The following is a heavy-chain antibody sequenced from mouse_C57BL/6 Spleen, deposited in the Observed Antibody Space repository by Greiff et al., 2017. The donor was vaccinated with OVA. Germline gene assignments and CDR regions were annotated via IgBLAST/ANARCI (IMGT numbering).Heavy chain of an antibody. CDR1: GFSLTSYA. V-gene: IGHV2-9-1*01. CDR3: ARNDDYYGSSWYFDV. CDR2: IWTGGGT. J-gene: IGHJ1*03. Sequence: VKLMESGPGLVAPSQSLSITCTVSGFSLTSYAISWVRQPPGKGLEWLGVIWTGGGTNYNSALKSRLSISKDNSKSQVFLKMNSLQTDDTARYYCARNDDYYGSSWYFDVWGTGTTVTVSS. D-gene: IGHD1-1*01.